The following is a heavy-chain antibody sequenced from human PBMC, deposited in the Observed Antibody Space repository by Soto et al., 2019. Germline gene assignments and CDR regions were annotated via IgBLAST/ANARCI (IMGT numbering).Heavy chain of an antibody. V-gene: IGHV1-18*01. CDR3: ARGITMVRGATDTPYYFDS. D-gene: IGHD3-10*01. Sequence: ASVKVSCKASGYTFTSYGISWVRQAAGQGLEWMGWISAYNGNTNYAQKLQGRVTMTTDTSTSTAYMELRSLRSDDTAVYYCARGITMVRGATDTPYYFDSWGQGTLVTVSS. CDR1: GYTFTSYG. J-gene: IGHJ4*02. CDR2: ISAYNGNT.